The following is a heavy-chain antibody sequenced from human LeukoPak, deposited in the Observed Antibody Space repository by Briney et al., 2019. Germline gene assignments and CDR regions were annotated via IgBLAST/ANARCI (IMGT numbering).Heavy chain of an antibody. V-gene: IGHV1-3*01. J-gene: IGHJ4*02. D-gene: IGHD2-2*01. CDR3: ASINCSSTSCPLDY. CDR2: INAGNGNT. Sequence: ASVKGSCKASGYTFTSYAMHWVRQAPGQRLEWMGWINAGNGNTKYSQKFQGRVTITRDTSASTAYMELSRLRSEDTAVYYCASINCSSTSCPLDYWGQGTLVTVSS. CDR1: GYTFTSYA.